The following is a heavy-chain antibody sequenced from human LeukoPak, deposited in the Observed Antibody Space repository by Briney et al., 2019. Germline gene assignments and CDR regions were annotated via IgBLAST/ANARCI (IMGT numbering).Heavy chain of an antibody. CDR1: GFIFSSYA. V-gene: IGHV4-39*01. Sequence: GSLRLSCAASGFIFSSYAMSWVRQAPGKGLEWIGSIYYSGSTYYNPSLKSRVTISVDTSKNQFSLKLSSVTAADTAVYYCASQNYDFWSGYLDYWGQGTLVTVSS. CDR2: IYYSGST. D-gene: IGHD3-3*01. CDR3: ASQNYDFWSGYLDY. J-gene: IGHJ4*02.